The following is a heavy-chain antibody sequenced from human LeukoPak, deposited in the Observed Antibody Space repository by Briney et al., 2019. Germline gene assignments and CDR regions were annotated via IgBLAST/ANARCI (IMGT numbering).Heavy chain of an antibody. CDR2: VFYRAST. CDR1: AGSISSSSYY. Sequence: SQTLSLTCPVAAGSISSSSYYWGRIRQPPGKGLEWFGRVFYRASTYYTPSPKSRVTISVDSSKNQFSLKLSSVTAADTAVYDCARHVRRGYDNSWDYYYYMDVWGKGTTVTVSS. V-gene: IGHV4-39*01. J-gene: IGHJ6*03. D-gene: IGHD3-3*01. CDR3: ARHVRRGYDNSWDYYYYMDV.